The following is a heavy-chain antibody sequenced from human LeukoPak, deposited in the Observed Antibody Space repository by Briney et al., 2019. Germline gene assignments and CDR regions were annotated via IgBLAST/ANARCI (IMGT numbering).Heavy chain of an antibody. V-gene: IGHV4-34*01. CDR1: GGSFSGYY. D-gene: IGHD6-19*01. J-gene: IGHJ4*02. CDR2: INHSGST. Sequence: SETLSLTCAVYGGSFSGYYWSWIRQPPGKGLEWIGEINHSGSTNYNPSLKSRVTISVDTSKNQFSLKLSSVTAADTAVYYCASVGSGWLFDYWGQGTLVTVSS. CDR3: ASVGSGWLFDY.